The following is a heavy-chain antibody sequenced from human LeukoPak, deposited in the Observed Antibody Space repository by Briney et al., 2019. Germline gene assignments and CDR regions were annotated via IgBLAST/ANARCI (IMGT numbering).Heavy chain of an antibody. J-gene: IGHJ4*02. CDR1: GYTFTSYG. CDR3: ARGSPDGIVVIRDY. D-gene: IGHD3-22*01. CDR2: ISAYNGNT. V-gene: IGHV1-18*01. Sequence: ASVKLSCKASGYTFTSYGISWVRQPPGQGQEWMGWISAYNGNTNYAQKLQGRVTMTTDTSTSTAYMELRSLRSDDTAVYYCARGSPDGIVVIRDYWGQGTLVTVSS.